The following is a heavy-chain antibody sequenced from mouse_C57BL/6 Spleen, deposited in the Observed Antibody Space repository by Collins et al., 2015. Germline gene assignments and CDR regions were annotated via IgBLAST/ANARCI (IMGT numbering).Heavy chain of an antibody. CDR2: IRNKANGYTT. CDR3: ARYRFYYGQNFFDY. Sequence: VKLVESGGGLVQPGGSLSLSCAASGFTFTDYYMSWVRQPPGKALEWLVFIRNKANGYTTEYSASVEGRFTISRDNSQSILYLQMNALRAEDSATYYCARYRFYYGQNFFDYWGQGTTLTVSS. D-gene: IGHD1-1*01. V-gene: IGHV7-3*01. J-gene: IGHJ2*01. CDR1: GFTFTDYY.